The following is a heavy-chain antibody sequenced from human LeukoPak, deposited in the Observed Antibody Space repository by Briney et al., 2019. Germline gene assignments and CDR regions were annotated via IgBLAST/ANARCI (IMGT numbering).Heavy chain of an antibody. CDR3: ASHYDTSGTDIDY. CDR2: IKQDGSEK. CDR1: GFTFSSYW. J-gene: IGHJ4*02. V-gene: IGHV3-7*01. Sequence: GGSLRLSCAASGFTFSSYWMSWVRQAPGKGLEWVANIKQDGSEKYYVDSVKGRFTISRDNAKNSLYLQMNSLRAEDTAVYYCASHYDTSGTDIDYWGQGTLVTVSS. D-gene: IGHD3-22*01.